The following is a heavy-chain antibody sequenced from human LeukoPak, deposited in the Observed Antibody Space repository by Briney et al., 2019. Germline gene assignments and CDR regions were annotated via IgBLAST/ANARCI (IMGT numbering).Heavy chain of an antibody. CDR3: ARLTREDGVDV. CDR1: GRSINVYY. V-gene: IGHV4-59*07. Sequence: SDTLSFTCNVSGRSINVYYWTWIRQPPQKALEWIGYMFYNGNTNYNPSLKSRATISVDTSQNQISLRLASVTAADTGTYHCARLTREDGVDVWGQGTTVTVSS. CDR2: MFYNGNT. J-gene: IGHJ6*02.